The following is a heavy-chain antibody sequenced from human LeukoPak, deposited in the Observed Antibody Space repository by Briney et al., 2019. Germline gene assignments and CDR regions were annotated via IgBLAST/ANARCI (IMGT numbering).Heavy chain of an antibody. CDR1: GFTFSAYG. CDR3: AKTRGTYNAYYYYMDV. J-gene: IGHJ6*03. V-gene: IGHV3-30*18. D-gene: IGHD1-26*01. CDR2: ISYDGSNK. Sequence: PGGSLRLSCAASGFTFSAYGMHWVRQAPGKGLEWVAVISYDGSNKYYADSVKGRFTISRDNSKNTLYLQMNSLRAEDTAVYYCAKTRGTYNAYYYYMDVWGKGTAVTVSS.